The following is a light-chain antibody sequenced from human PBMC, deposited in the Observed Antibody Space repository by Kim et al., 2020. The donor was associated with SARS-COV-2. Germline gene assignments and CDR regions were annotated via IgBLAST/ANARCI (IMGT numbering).Light chain of an antibody. CDR2: GAS. J-gene: IGKJ1*01. CDR3: QQYVSSPRT. CDR1: QSVSSGY. V-gene: IGKV3-20*01. Sequence: SPGERATLSCRASQSVSSGYLAWYQQKPGQAPRLLIYGASSRATGIPDRFSGSGSGTDFTLTISRLEPEDLAVYYCQQYVSSPRTFGQGTKVDIK.